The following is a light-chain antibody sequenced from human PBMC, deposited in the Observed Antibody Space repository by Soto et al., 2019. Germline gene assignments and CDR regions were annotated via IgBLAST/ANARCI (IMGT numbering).Light chain of an antibody. CDR1: QDIRDD. Sequence: DIQMTQSPSSLSASVGDRVTITCRASQDIRDDLDWFQQTPGKAPERLLYEASILQGDVPSRFSGSGSGTEFTLTINGLQPEDFATYYCLQYATYPWTFGQGTNVEIK. J-gene: IGKJ1*01. CDR2: EAS. V-gene: IGKV1-17*01. CDR3: LQYATYPWT.